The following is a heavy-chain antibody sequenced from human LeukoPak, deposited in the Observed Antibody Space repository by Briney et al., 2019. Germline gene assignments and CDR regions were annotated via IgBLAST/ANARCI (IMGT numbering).Heavy chain of an antibody. CDR1: GFTSSNYG. V-gene: IGHV3-30*03. CDR3: AREIVQDYDILTGLGAFDI. D-gene: IGHD3-9*01. CDR2: ISYDGSNK. J-gene: IGHJ3*02. Sequence: SGGSLRLSCAASGFTSSNYGMHWVRQAPGKGLERVAVISYDGSNKFYIDSVKGRFTISRDNAKNSLYLQMNSLRAEDTAVYYCAREIVQDYDILTGLGAFDIWGQGTMVTVSS.